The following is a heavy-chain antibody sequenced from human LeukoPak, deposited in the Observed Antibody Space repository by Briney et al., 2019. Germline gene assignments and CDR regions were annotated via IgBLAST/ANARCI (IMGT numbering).Heavy chain of an antibody. CDR2: IYYSGST. D-gene: IGHD6-13*01. CDR3: AREQYSSSWYDY. Sequence: SSETLSLTCTVSGGSISSYYWSWIRQPPGKGLEWIGYIYYSGSTNYNPPLKSRVTISVDTSKNQFSLKLSSVTAADTAVYYCAREQYSSSWYDYWGQGTLVTVSS. CDR1: GGSISSYY. V-gene: IGHV4-59*01. J-gene: IGHJ4*02.